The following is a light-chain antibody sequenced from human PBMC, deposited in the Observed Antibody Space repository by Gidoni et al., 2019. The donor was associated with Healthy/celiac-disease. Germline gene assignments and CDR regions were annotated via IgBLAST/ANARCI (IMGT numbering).Light chain of an antibody. CDR3: AAWDDSLNFFWV. V-gene: IGLV1-44*01. CDR2: SNN. J-gene: IGLJ3*02. CDR1: SSNSGINS. Sequence: QSVLTQPPSASGTPGQRVTISCSGSSSNSGINSVNWYQQLPGTAHNLLIYSNNQLPSGVPDLFSGSTSGTSASLAISVFPSDDESDYYCAAWDDSLNFFWVFCGGTKLTVL.